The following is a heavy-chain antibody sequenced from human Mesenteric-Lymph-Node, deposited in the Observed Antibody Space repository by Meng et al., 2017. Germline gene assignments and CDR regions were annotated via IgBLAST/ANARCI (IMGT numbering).Heavy chain of an antibody. CDR2: INPGNANT. CDR1: GYTFTAYL. CDR3: ARDWSGYRNCFDP. D-gene: IGHD3-3*01. J-gene: IGHJ5*02. Sequence: QVQLVQPGAEVKKAGASVPVSCKASGYTFTAYLIHSVRQAPGRRPEWMGLINPGNANTRYSQKFQGRVTIARDTSETTAYMELSSLGSEDTAVYYCARDWSGYRNCFDPWGQGTLVTVSS. V-gene: IGHV1-3*01.